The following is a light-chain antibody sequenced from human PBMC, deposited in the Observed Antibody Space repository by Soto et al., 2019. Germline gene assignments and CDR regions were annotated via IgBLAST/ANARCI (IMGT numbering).Light chain of an antibody. CDR1: TSNVGNNY. V-gene: IGLV1-51*01. Sequence: QSVLTQPPSVSASPGQRVTISCSGITSNVGNNYICWYQHLTGTAPKLLIYDTYKRPSGIPDRFSGSKSGTSATLGIAGLQPGDEADYYCASWDSSLSGVVFGGGTKVTVL. CDR3: ASWDSSLSGVV. CDR2: DTY. J-gene: IGLJ2*01.